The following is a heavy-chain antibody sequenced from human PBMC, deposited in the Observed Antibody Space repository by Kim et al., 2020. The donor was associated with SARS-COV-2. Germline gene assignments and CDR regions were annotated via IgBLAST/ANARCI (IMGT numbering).Heavy chain of an antibody. CDR3: TKMNCHDANSF. CDR2: T. J-gene: IGHJ4*02. V-gene: IGHV3-23*01. Sequence: THYAQSVKGRFTVSGDNSRNTMYLQMASLRAEHTSLYYCTKMNCHDANSFWGQGTQVTVSS. D-gene: IGHD1-1*01.